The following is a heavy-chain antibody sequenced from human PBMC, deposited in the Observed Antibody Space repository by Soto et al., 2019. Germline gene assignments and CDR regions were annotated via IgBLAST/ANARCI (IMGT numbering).Heavy chain of an antibody. J-gene: IGHJ5*02. V-gene: IGHV3-30*18. CDR2: ISYDGSNK. CDR3: VKGAGDP. Sequence: QVQLVESGGGVVQPGRSLRLSCATSGFTFSSYGMHLVRQAPGKGLEWVAVISYDGSNKYYADSVKGRFTISRDNDKNPLYLPMNSLRAEDTAVYYGVKGAGDPWCQGTLVTVSS. CDR1: GFTFSSYG.